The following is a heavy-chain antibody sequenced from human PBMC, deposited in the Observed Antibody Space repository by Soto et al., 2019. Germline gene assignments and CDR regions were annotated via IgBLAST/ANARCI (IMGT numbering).Heavy chain of an antibody. CDR1: GFPFSIYS. CDR2: ITSDTNTI. Sequence: EVQLVESGGGLVQPGGSLRLTCVAPGFPFSIYSMNWVRQAPGKGLEWSSYITSDTNTIKYADSVKGRFTISRDNAKNLVYLQMNSLRDEDTAVYFCARSVEGHFDYWGQGTVVTVSS. V-gene: IGHV3-48*02. D-gene: IGHD6-19*01. J-gene: IGHJ4*02. CDR3: ARSVEGHFDY.